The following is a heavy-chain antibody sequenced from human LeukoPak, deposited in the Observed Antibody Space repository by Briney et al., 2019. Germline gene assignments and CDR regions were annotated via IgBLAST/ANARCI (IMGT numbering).Heavy chain of an antibody. CDR2: ISGSGGST. CDR1: GFTFSSYA. J-gene: IGHJ3*02. CDR3: AKDGVRDQQGDAFDI. V-gene: IGHV3-23*01. Sequence: GGSLRLSCAASGFTFSSYAMSWVRQAPGKGLEWVSAISGSGGSTYYADSVKGRITISRDNSKNTLYLQMNSLRAEDTAVYYCAKDGVRDQQGDAFDIWGQGTMVTVSS. D-gene: IGHD3-10*01.